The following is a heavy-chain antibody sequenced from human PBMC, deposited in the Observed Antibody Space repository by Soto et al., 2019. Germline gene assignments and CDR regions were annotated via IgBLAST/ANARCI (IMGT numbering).Heavy chain of an antibody. CDR1: GGSISSYY. D-gene: IGHD3-9*01. CDR3: ARHRLDDILTGYYTVLDY. Sequence: SETLSLTCTVSGGSISSYYWSWIRQPPGKGLEWIGYIYYSGSTNYNPSLKSRVTISVDTSKNQFSLKLSSVTAADTAVYYCARHRLDDILTGYYTVLDYWGQGTLVTVSS. CDR2: IYYSGST. V-gene: IGHV4-59*08. J-gene: IGHJ4*02.